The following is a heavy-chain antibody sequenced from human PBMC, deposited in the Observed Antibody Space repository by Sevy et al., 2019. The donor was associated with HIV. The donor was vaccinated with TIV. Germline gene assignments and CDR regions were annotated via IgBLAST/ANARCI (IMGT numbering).Heavy chain of an antibody. D-gene: IGHD5-12*01. CDR1: GFTFSDYY. V-gene: IGHV3-11*01. Sequence: GGSLRLSCAASGFTFSDYYMTWIRQAPGEGLEWVSYISSSGGSIYYADSVKGRITISRDNAKNSLYLQMNNLRVEDTAVYYCARVPGGATIDYWGQGALVTVSS. CDR3: ARVPGGATIDY. CDR2: ISSSGGSI. J-gene: IGHJ4*02.